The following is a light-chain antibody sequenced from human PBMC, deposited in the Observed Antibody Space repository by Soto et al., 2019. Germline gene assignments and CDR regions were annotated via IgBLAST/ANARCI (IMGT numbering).Light chain of an antibody. CDR3: QKYNSAPLT. CDR2: AAS. J-gene: IGKJ4*01. Sequence: DIQMTQSPSTLSGSVGYRVTITCRASQTISSWLAWYQQKPGKAPKLLIYAASSLQSGVPSRFSGSGSGTDFTLTISSLQPEDVAAYYCQKYNSAPLTFGGGTTGDIK. V-gene: IGKV1-5*01. CDR1: QTISSW.